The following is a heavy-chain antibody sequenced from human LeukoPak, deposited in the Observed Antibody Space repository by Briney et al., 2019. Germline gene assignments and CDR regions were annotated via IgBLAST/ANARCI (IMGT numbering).Heavy chain of an antibody. D-gene: IGHD3-3*01. J-gene: IGHJ4*02. CDR2: VYYTGTT. V-gene: IGHV4-59*01. CDR1: GGSFSSYY. Sequence: PSETLSLTCTISGGSFSSYYWSWVRQPPGKGLEHIGYVYYTGTTNYNPSLKSRVTISVATSKNQFSLKLSSVTAADTAIYYCARQGYDFWSGYYSFDSWGQGTLVTVSS. CDR3: ARQGYDFWSGYYSFDS.